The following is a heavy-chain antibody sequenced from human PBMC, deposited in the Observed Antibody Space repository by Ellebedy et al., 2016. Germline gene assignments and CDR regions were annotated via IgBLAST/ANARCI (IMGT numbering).Heavy chain of an antibody. J-gene: IGHJ3*02. Sequence: ASVKVSXXASGYSFTSYYMHWVRQAPGERLEWMGRINVANGNTKYSRKFQGRVTITRDTSASTAYMELSSMRSEDTAVYYCVRERITMIVDAFDIWGQGTMVTVSS. CDR3: VRERITMIVDAFDI. CDR1: GYSFTSYY. V-gene: IGHV1-3*01. CDR2: INVANGNT. D-gene: IGHD3-22*01.